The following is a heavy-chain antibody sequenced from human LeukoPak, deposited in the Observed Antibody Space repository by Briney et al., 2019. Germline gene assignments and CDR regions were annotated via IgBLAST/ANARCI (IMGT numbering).Heavy chain of an antibody. CDR3: AKDRSCTNDICHGDFDY. Sequence: PGGSLRLSCAASGFTFSSYAVSWVRQAQGKGLEWVSSISGSGGSTYSADSAKGRFTISRDNSKNTLYLQMNSLRAEDTALYYCAKDRSCTNDICHGDFDYWGQGTLVTVSS. V-gene: IGHV3-23*01. J-gene: IGHJ4*02. CDR1: GFTFSSYA. CDR2: ISGSGGST. D-gene: IGHD2-8*01.